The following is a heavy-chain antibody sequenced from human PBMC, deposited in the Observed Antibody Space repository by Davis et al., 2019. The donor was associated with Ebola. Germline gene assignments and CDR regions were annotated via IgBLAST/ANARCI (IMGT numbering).Heavy chain of an antibody. CDR2: ISGSGGST. CDR3: ARDEFMYYYYGMDV. J-gene: IGHJ6*02. D-gene: IGHD3-10*01. Sequence: GESLKISCAASGFTFSSYAMSWVRQAPGKGLEWVSAISGSGGSTYYADSVKGRFTISRDNSKNTLYLQMNSLRAEDTAVYYCARDEFMYYYYGMDVWSQGTTVTVSS. CDR1: GFTFSSYA. V-gene: IGHV3-23*01.